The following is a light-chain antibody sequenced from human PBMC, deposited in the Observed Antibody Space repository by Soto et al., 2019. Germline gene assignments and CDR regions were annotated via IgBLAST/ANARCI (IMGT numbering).Light chain of an antibody. CDR2: GTS. J-gene: IGLJ2*01. CDR3: QSYDSGPL. CDR1: TSNIGAVYD. V-gene: IGLV1-40*01. Sequence: QSVLTQPPSVAGAPGQRVTISCTGSTSNIGAVYDVHWYQQLPGTAPKLRIYGTSNRPSGVPDLYSAPKSGTAASLAITGIQAEDEDAYYFQSYDSGPLVGGGTKLTVL.